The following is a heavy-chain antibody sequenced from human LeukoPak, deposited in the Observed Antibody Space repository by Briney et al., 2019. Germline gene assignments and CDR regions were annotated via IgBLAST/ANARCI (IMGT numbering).Heavy chain of an antibody. CDR2: IYYSGSP. CDR3: AREAGEYYFDY. D-gene: IGHD3-10*01. Sequence: SETLSLTCTVSGGSITSYYWSWIRQHPGKGLEWIGYIYYSGSPYYNPSLKSRVTISVDTSKNQFSLKLSSVTAADTAVYYCAREAGEYYFDYWGQGTLVTVSS. J-gene: IGHJ4*02. V-gene: IGHV4-59*06. CDR1: GGSITSYY.